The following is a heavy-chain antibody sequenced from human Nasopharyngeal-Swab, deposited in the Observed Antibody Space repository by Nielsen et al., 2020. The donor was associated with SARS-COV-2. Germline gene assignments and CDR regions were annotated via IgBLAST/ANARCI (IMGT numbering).Heavy chain of an antibody. CDR1: GFIFSSHW. D-gene: IGHD3-22*01. CDR3: TIDFDNPAGY. CDR2: FNTDGSST. J-gene: IGHJ4*02. Sequence: GASLKISCTASGFIFSSHWIHWVRQAPGKGLVWVSRFNTDGSSTSYADSVKGRFTVSRNNAENTVHLQMNSLRAEDTAVYYCTIDFDNPAGYWGQGTLVTVSS. V-gene: IGHV3-74*01.